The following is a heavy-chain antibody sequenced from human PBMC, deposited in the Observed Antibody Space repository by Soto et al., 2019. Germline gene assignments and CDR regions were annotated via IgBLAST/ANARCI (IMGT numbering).Heavy chain of an antibody. D-gene: IGHD5-18*01. CDR3: VSDRGYGHASVPYS. V-gene: IGHV3-30*03. J-gene: IGHJ4*02. CDR1: GFTFTSYG. CDR2: ISYDGGLQ. Sequence: QAHLVESGGGVVQPGRSLRLSCAASGFTFTSYGMHWVRQAPGTRLEWVAVISYDGGLQHYADSVKGRFTISRDNSKKIVLSQKNNLGAEDTAVYYCVSDRGYGHASVPYSWGQGTLVSVSS.